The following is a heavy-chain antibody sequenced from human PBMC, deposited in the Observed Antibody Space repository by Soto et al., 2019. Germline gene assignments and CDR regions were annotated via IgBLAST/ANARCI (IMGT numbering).Heavy chain of an antibody. Sequence: EVQLVESGGGLVQPGGSLRLSCAASGFTFSSYSMNWVRQAPGKGLEWVSYISSSSSTIYYADSVKGRFTISRDNAKNSLYLQMNSLRDEDTAVYYCARPVVGYNRYWYFYLWGRGTLVTVSS. D-gene: IGHD5-12*01. CDR1: GFTFSSYS. CDR2: ISSSSSTI. V-gene: IGHV3-48*02. J-gene: IGHJ2*01. CDR3: ARPVVGYNRYWYFYL.